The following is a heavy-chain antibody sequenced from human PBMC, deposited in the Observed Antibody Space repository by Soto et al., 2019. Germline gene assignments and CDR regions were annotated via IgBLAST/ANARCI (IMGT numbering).Heavy chain of an antibody. J-gene: IGHJ4*02. CDR1: GFSLSARGVG. CDR2: IYWNDDK. CDR3: AHSPWGAAPDY. D-gene: IGHD3-16*01. V-gene: IGHV2-5*01. Sequence: QITLKESGPTLVKPTQTLTLTCTFSGFSLSARGVGVGWIRQPPGKALEWLALIYWNDDKLYSPSLQSRLTITKDASKNQVVFSMTNVDPADTATYYCAHSPWGAAPDYWGQGTLVTVSS.